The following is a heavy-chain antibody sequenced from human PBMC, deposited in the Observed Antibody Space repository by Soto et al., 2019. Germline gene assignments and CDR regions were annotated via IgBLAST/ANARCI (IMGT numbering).Heavy chain of an antibody. D-gene: IGHD2-2*01. Sequence: SCKGFGYSFMKYGINWVRQAPGQGLEWVGWISPYSGYTHSAQKFHGRLTLTTDTAASTAYMELRILRSADTALYYCAREASVLIPAAQPSRFDSWGQGTLVTVPS. CDR1: GYSFMKYG. V-gene: IGHV1-18*01. J-gene: IGHJ4*02. CDR3: AREASVLIPAAQPSRFDS. CDR2: ISPYSGYT.